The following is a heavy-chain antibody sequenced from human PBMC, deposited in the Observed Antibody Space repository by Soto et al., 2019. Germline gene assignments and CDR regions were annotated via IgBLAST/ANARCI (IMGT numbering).Heavy chain of an antibody. Sequence: SVKVSFKASGGTFSSYAISWLRQAPGQGLEWMGGIIPIFGTANYAQKFQGRVTITADKSTSTAYMELSSLRSEDTAVYYCASVEPRYCSSTSCYTAYYFDYWGQGTLVTVSS. J-gene: IGHJ4*02. V-gene: IGHV1-69*06. CDR2: IIPIFGTA. CDR1: GGTFSSYA. CDR3: ASVEPRYCSSTSCYTAYYFDY. D-gene: IGHD2-2*02.